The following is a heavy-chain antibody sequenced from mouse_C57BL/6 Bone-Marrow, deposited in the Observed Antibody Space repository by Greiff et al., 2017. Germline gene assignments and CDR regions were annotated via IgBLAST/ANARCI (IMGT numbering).Heavy chain of an antibody. Sequence: VQLQQSGAELARPGASVKLSCKASGYTFTSYGISWVKQRTGQGLAWIGEIYPRSGNTYYNEKFKGKATLTADKSSSTAYMELRSLTSEDSAVYFCARPDWYFDVCGTGTTVTVSS. CDR1: GYTFTSYG. CDR2: IYPRSGNT. V-gene: IGHV1-81*01. CDR3: ARPDWYFDV. J-gene: IGHJ1*03.